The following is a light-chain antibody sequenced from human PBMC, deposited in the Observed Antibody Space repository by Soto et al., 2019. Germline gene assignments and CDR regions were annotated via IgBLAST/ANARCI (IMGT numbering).Light chain of an antibody. V-gene: IGKV3-15*01. J-gene: IGKJ3*01. Sequence: EVVMTQSPATLPVSPGDRATLSCRASQNIGTNVAWYQHKPGQAPRLLIYGASTRATDIPPRFSGSGSGSEFSLTVCSLQSEDFAVYYCQQYDNWPPFFTFGPGTKVDIQ. CDR2: GAS. CDR1: QNIGTN. CDR3: QQYDNWPPFFT.